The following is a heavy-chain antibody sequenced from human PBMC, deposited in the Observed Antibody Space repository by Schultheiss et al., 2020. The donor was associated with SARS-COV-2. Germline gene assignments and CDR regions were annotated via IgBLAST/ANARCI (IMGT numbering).Heavy chain of an antibody. CDR2: IKSKTDGGTT. CDR1: GFTFNRHY. CDR3: TRATRYYGMDV. J-gene: IGHJ6*02. Sequence: GESLKISCAASGFTFNRHYMTWVRQAPGKGLEWVGRIKSKTDGGTTDYAAPVKGRFTISRDDSKSIAYLQMNSLKTEDTAVYYCTRATRYYGMDVWGQGTTVTVSS. V-gene: IGHV3-15*01.